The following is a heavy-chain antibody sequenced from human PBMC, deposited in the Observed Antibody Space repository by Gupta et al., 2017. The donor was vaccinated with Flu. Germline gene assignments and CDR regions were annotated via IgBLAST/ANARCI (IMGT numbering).Heavy chain of an antibody. CDR1: GGSISSGGYY. Sequence: QVQLQESGPGLVKPSQTLSLTCTVSGGSISSGGYYWSWIRQHPGKGLEWIGYIYYSGSTYYNPSLKSRVTISVDTSKNQFSLKLSSVTAADTAVYYCASSIEYSSSLRTKARTFDTWGQGTMVTVSS. CDR2: IYYSGST. CDR3: ASSIEYSSSLRTKARTFDT. D-gene: IGHD6-6*01. J-gene: IGHJ3*02. V-gene: IGHV4-31*03.